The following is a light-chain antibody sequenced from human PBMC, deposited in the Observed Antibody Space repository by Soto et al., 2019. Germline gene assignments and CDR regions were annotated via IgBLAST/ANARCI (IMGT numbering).Light chain of an antibody. CDR2: EVS. CDR1: SSDVGGYDY. Sequence: QSVLTQPPSASGSPGQSVTISCTGTSSDVGGYDYVSWYQQHPGKAPKLMIYEVSKRPSGVPDRCSGSKSRNTACLTVSGLQAEDEADYYCSSYAGSSTYVFGTGTKLTVL. CDR3: SSYAGSSTYV. J-gene: IGLJ1*01. V-gene: IGLV2-8*01.